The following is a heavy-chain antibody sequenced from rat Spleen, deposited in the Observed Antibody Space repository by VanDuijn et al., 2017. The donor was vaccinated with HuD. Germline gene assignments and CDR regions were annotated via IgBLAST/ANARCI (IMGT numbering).Heavy chain of an antibody. CDR1: GFTFSNYY. CDR2: ISYDGSRT. CDR3: ATGSSFAY. Sequence: EVQLVESGGGLVQPGRSMKLSCAALGFTFSNYYMAWVRQAPKKGLEWVATISYDGSRTYYRDSVKGRFTISRDHAKSTLYLQMDSLRSEDTATYYCATGSSFAYWGQGTLVTVSS. V-gene: IGHV5S10*01. J-gene: IGHJ3*01.